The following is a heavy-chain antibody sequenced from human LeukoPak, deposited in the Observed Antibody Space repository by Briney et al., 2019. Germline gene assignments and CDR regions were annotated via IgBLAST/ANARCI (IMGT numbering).Heavy chain of an antibody. Sequence: SQTLSLTCTVSGASISSSTYYWGWIRQPPGKGLEWIGYIYHSGSTYYNPSLKSRVTISVDRSKNQFSLKLSSVTAADTAVYYCARDKGHFDVDYWGQGTLVTVSS. V-gene: IGHV4-30-2*01. J-gene: IGHJ4*02. CDR2: IYHSGST. D-gene: IGHD3-9*01. CDR1: GASISSSTYY. CDR3: ARDKGHFDVDY.